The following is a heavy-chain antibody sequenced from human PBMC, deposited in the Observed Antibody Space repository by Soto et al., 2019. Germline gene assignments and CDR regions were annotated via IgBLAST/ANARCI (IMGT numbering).Heavy chain of an antibody. V-gene: IGHV3-11*01. CDR1: GFTFSDYY. J-gene: IGHJ4*02. CDR3: ARDRAPSRWSGINN. Sequence: QVQLVESGGGLVEPGGSLRLSCAASGFTFSDYYMSWIRQAPGRGLEWFSYISNTADTTYYADSVKGRFTVSRDNAKNSLSLEMNRLRADDTAVYYCARDRAPSRWSGINNWAQGTLVIVSS. CDR2: ISNTADTT. D-gene: IGHD2-15*01.